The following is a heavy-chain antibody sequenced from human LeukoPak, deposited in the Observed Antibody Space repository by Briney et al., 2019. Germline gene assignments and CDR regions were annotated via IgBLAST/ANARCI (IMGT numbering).Heavy chain of an antibody. J-gene: IGHJ5*02. V-gene: IGHV1-18*01. CDR3: ARSPDTAMVAWFDP. CDR2: ISAYNGNT. Sequence: ASVKVSCKASGYTFTSYGISWVRQAPGQGLERMGWISAYNGNTNYAQKHQGRVTMTTDTSTSTAYMELRSLRSDDTAVYYCARSPDTAMVAWFDPWGQGTLVTVSS. CDR1: GYTFTSYG. D-gene: IGHD5-18*01.